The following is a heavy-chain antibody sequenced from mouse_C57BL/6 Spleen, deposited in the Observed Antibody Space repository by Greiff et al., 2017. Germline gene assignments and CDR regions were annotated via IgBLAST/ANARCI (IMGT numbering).Heavy chain of an antibody. V-gene: IGHV1-82*01. Sequence: VQLQQSGPELVKPGASVKISCKASGYAFSSSWMNWVKQRPGKGLEWIGRIYPGDGDTNYNGKFKGKATLTADKSSSTAYMQLSSLTSEDSAVYFCAREDYDYDPFDYGGQGTTLTVSS. D-gene: IGHD2-4*01. J-gene: IGHJ2*01. CDR3: AREDYDYDPFDY. CDR2: IYPGDGDT. CDR1: GYAFSSSW.